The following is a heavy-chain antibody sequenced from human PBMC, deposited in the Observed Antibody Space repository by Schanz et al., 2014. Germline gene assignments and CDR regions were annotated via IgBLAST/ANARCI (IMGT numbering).Heavy chain of an antibody. Sequence: VQLVESGGGVVQPGTSLRLSCAASGFTFRGHAMHWVRQAPGKGLEWVANIKQDESERSYVDSLKGRFTISRDNAKNSLYLQINSLRAEDTAVYYCARDKGGYYPFDYWGQGTLVTVSS. J-gene: IGHJ4*02. CDR2: IKQDESER. D-gene: IGHD3-3*01. V-gene: IGHV3-7*01. CDR1: GFTFRGHA. CDR3: ARDKGGYYPFDY.